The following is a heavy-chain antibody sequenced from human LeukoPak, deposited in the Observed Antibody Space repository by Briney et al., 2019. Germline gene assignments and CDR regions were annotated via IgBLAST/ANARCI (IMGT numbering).Heavy chain of an antibody. V-gene: IGHV4-61*02. D-gene: IGHD2-8*01. J-gene: IGHJ4*02. CDR3: ARPHSGTVNASTYGVIDY. CDR1: GGSISSGSYY. CDR2: IYTSGST. Sequence: SETLSLTCTVSGGSISSGSYYWSSIRQPAGKGLEWIGRIYTSGSTNYNPSLKSRVTISVDTSKNHFSLKLSSVTAADTAMYYCARPHSGTVNASTYGVIDYWGQGTLVTVSS.